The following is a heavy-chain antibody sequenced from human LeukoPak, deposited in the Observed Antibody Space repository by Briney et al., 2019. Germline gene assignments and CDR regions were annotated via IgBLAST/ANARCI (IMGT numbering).Heavy chain of an antibody. V-gene: IGHV4-59*12. Sequence: SETLSLTCTVSGGSISSYYWSWIRQPPGKGLEWIGYIYHSGSTYYNPSLKSRVTISVDRSKNQFSLKLSSVTAADTAVYYCASLVVVAAPTNAFDIWGQGTMVTVSS. D-gene: IGHD2-15*01. J-gene: IGHJ3*02. CDR3: ASLVVVAAPTNAFDI. CDR2: IYHSGST. CDR1: GGSISSYY.